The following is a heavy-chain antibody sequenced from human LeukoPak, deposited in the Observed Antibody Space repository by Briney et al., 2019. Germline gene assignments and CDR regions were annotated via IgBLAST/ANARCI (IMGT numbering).Heavy chain of an antibody. Sequence: GGSLRLSCAASGFTFSDYYMSWIRQAPGKRLGWISYISSSGSTIYYADSVKGRFTISRDNGKNSLYLQMNSLRAEDTAVYYCARGGDTVTTLFDYWGQGALVTVSS. D-gene: IGHD4-17*01. J-gene: IGHJ4*02. V-gene: IGHV3-11*01. CDR2: ISSSGSTI. CDR1: GFTFSDYY. CDR3: ARGGDTVTTLFDY.